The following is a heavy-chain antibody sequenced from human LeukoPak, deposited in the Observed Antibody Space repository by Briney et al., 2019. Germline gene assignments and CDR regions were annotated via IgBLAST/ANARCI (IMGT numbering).Heavy chain of an antibody. CDR2: INHSGST. V-gene: IGHV4-34*01. Sequence: SETLSLTCAVYGGSFSGYYCSWIRQPPGKGLEWIGEINHSGSTNYNPSLKSRVTISVDTSKNQFSLKLSSVTAAATAVYYCAKSINCGGDCYPDYWGQGTLVTVSS. CDR1: GGSFSGYY. J-gene: IGHJ4*02. D-gene: IGHD2-21*02. CDR3: AKSINCGGDCYPDY.